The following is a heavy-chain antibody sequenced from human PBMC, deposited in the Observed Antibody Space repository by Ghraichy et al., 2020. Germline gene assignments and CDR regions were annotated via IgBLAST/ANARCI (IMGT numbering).Heavy chain of an antibody. Sequence: ESLNISCAVSGGSFSSTKWWGWVRQPPGKGLEWIGEIYHSGSTTYNPSLKSRVTLSVDKAKSQFSLKLTSVTAADTAVYYCARVADDDFDYWGQGTLVAVAS. V-gene: IGHV4-4*02. CDR1: GGSFSSTKW. CDR2: IYHSGST. CDR3: ARVADDDFDY. D-gene: IGHD3-3*01. J-gene: IGHJ4*02.